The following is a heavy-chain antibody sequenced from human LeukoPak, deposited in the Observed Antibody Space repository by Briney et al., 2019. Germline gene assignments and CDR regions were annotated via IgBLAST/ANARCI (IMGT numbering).Heavy chain of an antibody. D-gene: IGHD2-15*01. J-gene: IGHJ4*02. Sequence: PGGSLRLSCAASGFTFSIYWMSWVRQAPGKGLEWVSSISGTGGSTFYADSVKGRFTISRDNSKNTLYLQMNSLRAEDTAIYYCAKERVAYCSGGSCYGSDKLFPADYWGQGSLVTVSS. CDR1: GFTFSIYW. CDR3: AKERVAYCSGGSCYGSDKLFPADY. V-gene: IGHV3-23*01. CDR2: ISGTGGST.